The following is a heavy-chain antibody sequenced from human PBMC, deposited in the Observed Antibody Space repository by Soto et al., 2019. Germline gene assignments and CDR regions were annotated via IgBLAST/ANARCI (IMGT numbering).Heavy chain of an antibody. V-gene: IGHV1-18*01. J-gene: IGHJ1*01. D-gene: IGHD6-13*01. CDR3: ARGGSSWSAEYCQH. CDR1: GYTFTNYG. CDR2: INANNGNT. Sequence: QVQLVQSGAEVKKPAASVKVSCKASGYTFTNYGISWVRQAPGQGPEWMGWINANNGNTKYAETLQGRGTMTTATSTSTAYMELRSLRSDDAAVYYCARGGSSWSAEYCQHWGQGTLVIVSS.